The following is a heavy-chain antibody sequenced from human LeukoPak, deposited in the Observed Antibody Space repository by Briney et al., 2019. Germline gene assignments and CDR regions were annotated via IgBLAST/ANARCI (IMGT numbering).Heavy chain of an antibody. D-gene: IGHD1-1*01. CDR3: ARSAGTRRDY. CDR1: GGSFSGYY. V-gene: IGHV4-34*01. J-gene: IGHJ4*02. CDR2: INHSGST. Sequence: PSETLSLTCAVYGGSFSGYYWSWIRQPPGKGLEWIGEINHSGSTNYNPSLKSRVTISVDTSKNQFSLKLSSVTAADTAVYYCARSAGTRRDYWGQGTLVTVSS.